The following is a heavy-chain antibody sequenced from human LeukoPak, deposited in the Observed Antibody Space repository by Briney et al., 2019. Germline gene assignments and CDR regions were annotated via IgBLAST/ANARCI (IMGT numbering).Heavy chain of an antibody. D-gene: IGHD3-22*01. CDR1: GFTFSSYA. V-gene: IGHV3-23*01. Sequence: PGGSLRLSCAASGFTFSSYAMSWVRQAPGRGLEWVSAISGSGAYTYYADSVKGRFTISRDNSKNTLHLQMNSLRAEDTAVYYCAKARIVVIPPADALDVWGQGTLVTVSS. CDR3: AKARIVVIPPADALDV. J-gene: IGHJ3*01. CDR2: ISGSGAYT.